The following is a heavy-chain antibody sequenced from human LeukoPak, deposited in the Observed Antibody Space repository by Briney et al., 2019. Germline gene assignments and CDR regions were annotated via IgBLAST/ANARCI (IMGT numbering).Heavy chain of an antibody. V-gene: IGHV3-15*01. CDR1: GFTFHNAW. Sequence: KPGGSLRLSCAASGFTFHNAWMTWVRQAPGKGLEWVGRMKSNRDGGTSDYAAPVKGRFTISRDDSKNTLYLHMNSLRAEDTAVYYCTTLSNAVLYWGQGTLVTVS. D-gene: IGHD4-11*01. CDR2: MKSNRDGGTS. J-gene: IGHJ4*02. CDR3: TTLSNAVLY.